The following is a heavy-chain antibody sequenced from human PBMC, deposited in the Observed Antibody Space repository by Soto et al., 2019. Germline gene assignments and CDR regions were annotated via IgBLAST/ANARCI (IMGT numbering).Heavy chain of an antibody. J-gene: IGHJ4*02. CDR3: AKLGSSSWSPHYYFDY. D-gene: IGHD2-2*01. Sequence: GGSLRLSCAASGFTFTTYWMTWVRQAPGKGLEWVSAITGSGSDTYYVDSVKGRFTISRDNSENTLYLQMNSLRAEDTAIYYCAKLGSSSWSPHYYFDYWGQGTLVTVSS. CDR2: ITGSGSDT. CDR1: GFTFTTYW. V-gene: IGHV3-23*01.